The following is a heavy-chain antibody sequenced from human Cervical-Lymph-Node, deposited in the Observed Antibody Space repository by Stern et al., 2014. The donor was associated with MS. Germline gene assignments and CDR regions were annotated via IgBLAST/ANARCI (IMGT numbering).Heavy chain of an antibody. CDR3: ARDLRGDDAFDI. Sequence: EVHLVESGGGLVKPGGSLRLSCAASGFTFSSYSMNWVRQAPGKGLEWVSSISSSSSYIYYADSVKGRFTISRDNAKNSLYLQMNSLRAEDTAVYYCARDLRGDDAFDIWGQGTMVTVSS. CDR1: GFTFSSYS. J-gene: IGHJ3*02. V-gene: IGHV3-21*01. D-gene: IGHD3-16*01. CDR2: ISSSSSYI.